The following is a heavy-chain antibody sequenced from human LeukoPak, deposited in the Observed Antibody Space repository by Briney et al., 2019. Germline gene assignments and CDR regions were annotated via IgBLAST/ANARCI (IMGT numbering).Heavy chain of an antibody. CDR2: ISAYNGNT. CDR1: GYTFTSYG. CDR3: ARVPDFWSGYYFPMDV. Sequence: ASVKVSCKASGYTFTSYGISWVRQAPGQGLEWMGWISAYNGNTNYAQKLQGRVTMTTDTSTSTAYMELSRLRSDDTAVYYCARVPDFWSGYYFPMDVWGKGTTVTVSS. D-gene: IGHD3-3*01. V-gene: IGHV1-18*01. J-gene: IGHJ6*03.